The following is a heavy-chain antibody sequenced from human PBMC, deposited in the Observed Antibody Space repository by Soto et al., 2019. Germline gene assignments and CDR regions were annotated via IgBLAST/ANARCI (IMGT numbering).Heavy chain of an antibody. J-gene: IGHJ4*02. CDR3: AKDHQVAVAGSGQDY. Sequence: EVQLLESGGGLVQPGGSLRLSCAASGFTFSSYAMSWVRQAPGKGLEWVSAISGSGGSTYYADSVKGRFTISRDNSKNTLDLQMNSLRAEDTAVYYCAKDHQVAVAGSGQDYWGQGTLVTVSS. CDR2: ISGSGGST. CDR1: GFTFSSYA. V-gene: IGHV3-23*01. D-gene: IGHD6-19*01.